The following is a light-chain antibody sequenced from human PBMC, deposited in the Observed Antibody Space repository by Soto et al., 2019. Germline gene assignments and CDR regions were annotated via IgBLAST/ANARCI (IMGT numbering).Light chain of an antibody. CDR1: QSVNSN. V-gene: IGKV3-15*01. CDR3: QQYNNWPQT. Sequence: ETVMTQSPATLSVSPGERATLSCRASQSVNSNLAWYQQKLGQAPRLLVYGASTRAAGIPARFSGSGSGAEFTLTISSLQSEDFAVYYCQQYNNWPQTFGQGTKVDI. CDR2: GAS. J-gene: IGKJ1*01.